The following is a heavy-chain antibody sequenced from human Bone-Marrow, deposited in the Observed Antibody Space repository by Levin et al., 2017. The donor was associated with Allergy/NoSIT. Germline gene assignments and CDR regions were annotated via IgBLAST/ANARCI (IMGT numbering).Heavy chain of an antibody. D-gene: IGHD3-16*01. V-gene: IGHV3-11*05. CDR3: ARGRRERASFGAFDI. J-gene: IGHJ3*02. CDR2: IGTSSSYT. CDR1: GFTFSDYY. Sequence: PGGSLRLSCAASGFTFSDYYMSWIRQAPGKGLEWVSYIGTSSSYTNYADSVKGRFTISRDNAKNSLYLQMNSQRAEDTAVYFCARGRRERASFGAFDIWGQGTMVTVSS.